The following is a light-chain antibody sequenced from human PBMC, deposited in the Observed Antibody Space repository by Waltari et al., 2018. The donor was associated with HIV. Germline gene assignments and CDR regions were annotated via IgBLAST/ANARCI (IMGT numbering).Light chain of an antibody. J-gene: IGLJ1*01. Sequence: QSALPQPRSVSGSPGQSVTISCTGTSSDVCAYNYVSWYQQHPGKAPKLMIYDVNKRPSGVHARFSGSKSGNTASLTISGLQAEDEAGYYCCSYAGSYTYVFGTGTKVTVL. CDR3: CSYAGSYTYV. CDR1: SSDVCAYNY. CDR2: DVN. V-gene: IGLV2-11*01.